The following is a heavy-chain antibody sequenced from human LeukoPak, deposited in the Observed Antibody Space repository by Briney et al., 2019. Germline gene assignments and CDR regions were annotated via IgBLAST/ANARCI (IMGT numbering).Heavy chain of an antibody. Sequence: KPSETLSLTCTVSGGSISSSSYYWGWVRQPPGRGLEWIASIYHSGTTNYNPSLKSRVTISIDTSKNQISLKLRSVTASDTAVYYCARRGGWQWPGPIRDWGQGTLVTVSS. V-gene: IGHV4-39*01. J-gene: IGHJ1*01. CDR1: GGSISSSSYY. CDR3: ARRGGWQWPGPIRD. D-gene: IGHD6-19*01. CDR2: IYHSGTT.